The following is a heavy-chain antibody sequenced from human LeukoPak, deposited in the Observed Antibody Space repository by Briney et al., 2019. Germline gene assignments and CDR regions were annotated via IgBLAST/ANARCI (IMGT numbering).Heavy chain of an antibody. CDR2: IYYSGST. CDR3: ARELYYYDSSGYRNWFDP. J-gene: IGHJ5*02. CDR1: GGSISSYY. Sequence: SETLSLTCTVSGGSISSYYWSWIRQPPGKGLEWIGYIYYSGSTSYNPSLKSRVTMSVDTSRNQFSLKLSSVTAADTAVYYCARELYYYDSSGYRNWFDPWGQGTLVTVSS. D-gene: IGHD3-22*01. V-gene: IGHV4-59*01.